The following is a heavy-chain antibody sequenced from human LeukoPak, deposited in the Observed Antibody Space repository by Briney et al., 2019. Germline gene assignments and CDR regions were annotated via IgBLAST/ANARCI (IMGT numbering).Heavy chain of an antibody. J-gene: IGHJ4*02. D-gene: IGHD3-10*01. Sequence: PSETLSLTCTVSGDSISSTNYYWGWIRQPPGKGLEWIGSIYYSGSTYYHPSLESRVTISVDTSKNQYSLKLSSVTAADTAVYYCARGPLYGSGSYYNLRGYFDYWGQGTLVTVSS. CDR2: IYYSGST. CDR1: GDSISSTNYY. V-gene: IGHV4-39*01. CDR3: ARGPLYGSGSYYNLRGYFDY.